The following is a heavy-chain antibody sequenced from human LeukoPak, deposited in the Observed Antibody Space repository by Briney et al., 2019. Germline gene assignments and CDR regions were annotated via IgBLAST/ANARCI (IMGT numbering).Heavy chain of an antibody. Sequence: KPSETLSLTCTVSGGSISSYYWSWIRQPPGKGLEWIGYNSYSGSTNYNPSLKSRVTISIDTSKNQFSLKLRSVTAADTAIYYCARQGYDILTGYIDAFDIWGQGTMVTVSS. V-gene: IGHV4-59*08. CDR3: ARQGYDILTGYIDAFDI. J-gene: IGHJ3*02. CDR1: GGSISSYY. CDR2: NSYSGST. D-gene: IGHD3-9*01.